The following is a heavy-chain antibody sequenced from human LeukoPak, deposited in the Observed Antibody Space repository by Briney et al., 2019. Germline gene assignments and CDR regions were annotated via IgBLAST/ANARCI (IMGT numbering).Heavy chain of an antibody. CDR3: ARHIHSSSSRSGYYYYYMDV. CDR1: GYSFTSYW. CDR2: IYPGDSDT. V-gene: IGHV5-51*01. D-gene: IGHD6-6*01. J-gene: IGHJ6*03. Sequence: GESLKISCKGSGYSFTSYWIGGVRQMPGKGLEWMGIIYPGDSDTRYSPSFQGQVTISADKSISTAYLQWSSLKASDTAMYYCARHIHSSSSRSGYYYYYMDVWGKGTTVTVSS.